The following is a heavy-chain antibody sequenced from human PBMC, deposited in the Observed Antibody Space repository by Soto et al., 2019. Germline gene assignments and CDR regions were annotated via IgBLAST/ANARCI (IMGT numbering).Heavy chain of an antibody. V-gene: IGHV1-3*01. CDR1: GYTFTSYA. Sequence: GDSVKVSCKASGYTFTSYAMHWVRQAPGQRLEWMGWINAGNGNTKYSQKFQGRVTITRDTSASTAYMELSSLRSEDTAVYYCASPKPYSYGSFDYWGQGTLVTVSS. D-gene: IGHD5-18*01. J-gene: IGHJ4*02. CDR2: INAGNGNT. CDR3: ASPKPYSYGSFDY.